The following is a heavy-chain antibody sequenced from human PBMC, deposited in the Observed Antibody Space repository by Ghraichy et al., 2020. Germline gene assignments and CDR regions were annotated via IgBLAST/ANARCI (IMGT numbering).Heavy chain of an antibody. CDR3: ARVRLDYAFDY. J-gene: IGHJ4*02. D-gene: IGHD4-17*01. CDR2: IYYSGIT. V-gene: IGHV4-59*01. Sequence: SETLSLTCSFSGGSISSYYWSWIRQPPGKGLECIGYIYYSGITNYNPSLKSRVTISVDTSKNQFSLKLTSVTAADTAVYYCARVRLDYAFDYWGQEARVTVSS. CDR1: GGSISSYY.